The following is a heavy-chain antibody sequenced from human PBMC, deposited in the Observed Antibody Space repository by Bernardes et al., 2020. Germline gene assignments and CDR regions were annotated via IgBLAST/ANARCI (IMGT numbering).Heavy chain of an antibody. CDR1: GFTFSDYY. CDR2: IGPIGTTL. V-gene: IGHV3-11*01. D-gene: IGHD1-1*01. J-gene: IGHJ5*02. Sequence: GGSLRLSCAASGFTFSDYYMSWIRQAPGKVLEWISDIGPIGTTLYYADSVKGRFTISRDNAKNSMYPKMNSLRAEDTAVYYCARWKRWNWNTGWFDPWGQGTLVTVSS. CDR3: ARWKRWNWNTGWFDP.